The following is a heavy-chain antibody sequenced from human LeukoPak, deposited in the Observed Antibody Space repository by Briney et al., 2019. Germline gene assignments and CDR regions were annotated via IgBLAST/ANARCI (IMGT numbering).Heavy chain of an antibody. J-gene: IGHJ4*02. CDR2: INHSGST. Sequence: SETLSLTCAVYGGSFSGYYWSWIRQPPGKGLEWIGEINHSGSTNYNPSLRSRVTRSVDTSKNQFSLKLSSVTAADTAVYYCARRGDSLKIAKYYFDYWGQGTLVTVSS. CDR1: GGSFSGYY. V-gene: IGHV4-34*01. CDR3: ARRGDSLKIAKYYFDY. D-gene: IGHD5-18*01.